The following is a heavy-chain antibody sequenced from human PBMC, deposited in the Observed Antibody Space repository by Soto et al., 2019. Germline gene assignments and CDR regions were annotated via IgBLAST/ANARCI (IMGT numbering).Heavy chain of an antibody. D-gene: IGHD3-10*01. CDR3: ANSGLGFATRTFDY. V-gene: IGHV3-23*01. J-gene: IGHJ4*02. Sequence: EVQLLESGGGLVQPGGSLRLSCAASAFTFSSWVRQAPGKGLEWVSAISGSGGSTYYADSVKGRFTISRDNSTNTLYLPMHSLRAEHTAVYYCANSGLGFATRTFDYWGQGTLVTVSS. CDR2: ISGSGGST. CDR1: AFTFSS.